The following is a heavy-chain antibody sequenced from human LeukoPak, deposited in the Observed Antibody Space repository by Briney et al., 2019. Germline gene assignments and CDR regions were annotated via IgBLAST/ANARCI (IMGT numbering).Heavy chain of an antibody. CDR1: GYTFSSYY. Sequence: ASVKVSCKASGYTFSSYYIHWARQAPGQGLEWMGLINPSSGSTSYAHRFKGRVTMTRDMSTSTVYMELSSLRSEDTAVYYCARRLGISYHYYMDAWGKGTTVTVSS. J-gene: IGHJ6*03. V-gene: IGHV1-46*01. D-gene: IGHD2/OR15-2a*01. CDR2: INPSSGST. CDR3: ARRLGISYHYYMDA.